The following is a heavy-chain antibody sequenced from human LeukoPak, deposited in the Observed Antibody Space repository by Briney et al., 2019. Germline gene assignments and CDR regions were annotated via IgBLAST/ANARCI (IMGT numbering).Heavy chain of an antibody. Sequence: ASVKVSCKASGYTFTSYYMHWVRQAPGQGLEWMGIIKPSGGSTRYAQKFQGRVTMTRDTSTSTVYMELSSLRSEDTAVFYCARSIAVADDYSGQGTLVTVSS. CDR1: GYTFTSYY. CDR2: IKPSGGST. J-gene: IGHJ4*02. D-gene: IGHD6-19*01. CDR3: ARSIAVADDY. V-gene: IGHV1-46*01.